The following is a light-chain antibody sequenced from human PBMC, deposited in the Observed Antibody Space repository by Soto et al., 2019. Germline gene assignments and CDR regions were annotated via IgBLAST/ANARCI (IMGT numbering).Light chain of an antibody. CDR2: ATS. V-gene: IGKV1-27*01. Sequence: DVQMTQSPSSLSAFVGDRVTITCRASQGIAPYLAWFQQKPGKVPKLLIYATSTLQSGVPSRFSGSGCGADFTLTINSLQPEDLGTYYCQKYNSAPLTFGGGTKVEIK. CDR3: QKYNSAPLT. CDR1: QGIAPY. J-gene: IGKJ4*01.